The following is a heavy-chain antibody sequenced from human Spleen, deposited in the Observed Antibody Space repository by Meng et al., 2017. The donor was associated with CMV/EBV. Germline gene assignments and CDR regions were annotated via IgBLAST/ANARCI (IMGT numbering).Heavy chain of an antibody. Sequence: RLQLKESGPGLVRPSGTLSFPCTVSGGSISSSSYYWGWIRQPPGKGLEWIGSIYYSGSTYYNPSLKSRVTISVDTSKNQFSLKLSSVTAADTAVYYCARWGKPYSGSWTWGQGTLVTVSS. V-gene: IGHV4-39*06. J-gene: IGHJ5*02. CDR2: IYYSGST. CDR1: GGSISSSSYY. D-gene: IGHD1-26*01. CDR3: ARWGKPYSGSWT.